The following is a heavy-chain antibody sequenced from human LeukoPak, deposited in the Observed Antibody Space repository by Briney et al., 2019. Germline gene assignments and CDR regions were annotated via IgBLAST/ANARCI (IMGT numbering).Heavy chain of an antibody. D-gene: IGHD3-3*01. V-gene: IGHV3-23*01. Sequence: PGGSLRLSCVGSGFTFSSHAMSWVRQAPEKGLEWVSGIYESGQTTHYADSVKGRFSISRDNSKNTLYLQMNSLRAEDTAVFYCARDQYDTWSRRGNSDSWGQGTLVIVSS. CDR2: IYESGQTT. CDR3: ARDQYDTWSRRGNSDS. J-gene: IGHJ4*02. CDR1: GFTFSSHA.